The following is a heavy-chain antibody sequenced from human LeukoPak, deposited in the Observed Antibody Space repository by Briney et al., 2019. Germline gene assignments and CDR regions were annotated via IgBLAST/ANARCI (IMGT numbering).Heavy chain of an antibody. Sequence: GESLKISCQGSGYSFASYWIGWVRQMPGKGLEWMGIIFPGDSDTRYSPSFQGQVTISVDKSISTAYLQWDSVKTSDTAMYYCARYPKFSSGWYDFDYWGRGTLVTVSS. CDR3: ARYPKFSSGWYDFDY. J-gene: IGHJ4*02. V-gene: IGHV5-51*01. CDR2: IFPGDSDT. D-gene: IGHD6-19*01. CDR1: GYSFASYW.